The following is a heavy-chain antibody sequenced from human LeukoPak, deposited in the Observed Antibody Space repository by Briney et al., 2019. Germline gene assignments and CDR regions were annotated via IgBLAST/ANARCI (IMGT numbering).Heavy chain of an antibody. D-gene: IGHD1-26*01. V-gene: IGHV4-39*07. Sequence: PSETLSLTCTVSGGSISSSSYYWGWIRQPPGKGLEWIGSIYYSGSTYYNPSLKSRVTISVDTSKNQFSLKLSSVTAADTAVYYCARDHVEWDLGRNFDYWGQGTLVTVSS. CDR2: IYYSGST. CDR1: GGSISSSSYY. CDR3: ARDHVEWDLGRNFDY. J-gene: IGHJ4*02.